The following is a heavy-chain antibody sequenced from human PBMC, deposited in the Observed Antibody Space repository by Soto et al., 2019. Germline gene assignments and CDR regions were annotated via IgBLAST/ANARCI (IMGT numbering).Heavy chain of an antibody. J-gene: IGHJ4*02. CDR1: GGSISSGDYY. V-gene: IGHV4-30-4*01. CDR3: AREGLERLFDY. Sequence: SETLSLTCTVSGGSISSGDYYWSWIRQPPGKGLEWIGYIYYSGSTYYNPSLKSRVTISVDTSKNQFSLKLSSVTAADTAVYYCAREGLERLFDYWGQGTLVTVSS. D-gene: IGHD1-1*01. CDR2: IYYSGST.